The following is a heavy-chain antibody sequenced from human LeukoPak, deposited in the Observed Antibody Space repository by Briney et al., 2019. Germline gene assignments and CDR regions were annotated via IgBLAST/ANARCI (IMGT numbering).Heavy chain of an antibody. CDR1: GFTFSGYA. J-gene: IGHJ4*02. Sequence: PGGYLCFSCAASGFTFSGYAMSWVRQAPGKGLEWVSVISGSGGSTSYADSVKGRFTISRDNSKNTRYLQMNSLRAEDTAVYYCAKDIQLLPGLYYCDYWGQGTLVTVSS. D-gene: IGHD2-15*01. CDR3: AKDIQLLPGLYYCDY. CDR2: ISGSGGST. V-gene: IGHV3-23*01.